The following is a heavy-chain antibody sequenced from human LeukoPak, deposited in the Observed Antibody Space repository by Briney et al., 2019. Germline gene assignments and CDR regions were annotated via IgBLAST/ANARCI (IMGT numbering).Heavy chain of an antibody. D-gene: IGHD5-12*01. CDR2: IYQSGST. J-gene: IGHJ4*02. CDR1: GYSISSGYY. Sequence: SETLSLTCTVSGYSISSGYYWGWIRQPPGKGLQWIGSIYQSGSTYYNPSLKSRVTISVDTSKNQFSLKLRSVTAADTAVYYCARVTGYDWESFYDYWGQGILVTVSS. V-gene: IGHV4-38-2*02. CDR3: ARVTGYDWESFYDY.